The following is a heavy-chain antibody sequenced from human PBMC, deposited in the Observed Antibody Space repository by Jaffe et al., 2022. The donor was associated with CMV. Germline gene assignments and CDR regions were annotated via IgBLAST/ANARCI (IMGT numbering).Heavy chain of an antibody. Sequence: EVQLVESGGGLVQPGGSLRLSCAASGFTFSTYWMSWVRQAPGKGLEWVANIKEDGSEKNYVGSVKGRFTISRDNAENSLYLQMNSLRAEDTAVYYCARGGRQQLEYWGQGTLVTVSS. V-gene: IGHV3-7*03. J-gene: IGHJ4*02. CDR1: GFTFSTYW. CDR3: ARGGRQQLEY. CDR2: IKEDGSEK. D-gene: IGHD6-13*01.